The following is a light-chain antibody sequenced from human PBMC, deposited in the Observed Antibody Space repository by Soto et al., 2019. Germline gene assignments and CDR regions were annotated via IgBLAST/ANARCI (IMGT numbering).Light chain of an antibody. CDR2: GAF. CDR3: QQYNDWPLT. Sequence: EIVLTQSPATLSLSPGERATLSCRASPSVTNFLAWYQQKPGQAPRLLIYGAFTRATGIPTRFSGTGSGTEFTLTISSLQSEDFALYYCQQYNDWPLTFGQGTKVDIK. V-gene: IGKV3-15*01. J-gene: IGKJ1*01. CDR1: PSVTNF.